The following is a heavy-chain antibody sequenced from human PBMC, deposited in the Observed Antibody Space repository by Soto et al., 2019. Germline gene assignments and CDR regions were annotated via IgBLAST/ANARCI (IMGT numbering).Heavy chain of an antibody. J-gene: IGHJ6*03. CDR3: ARERTFGENNHNYMDV. V-gene: IGHV3-33*01. CDR2: IWSDGSNQ. Sequence: QVQLVESGGGVVQPRGSLRLSCAASAFTFSRHGMHWVRQAPGKGLQRVGVIWSDGSNQRYAESVKGRFTISRDNSKNTLYMQMTSLRAEDTAVYYCARERTFGENNHNYMDVWGTGFTVTVSS. CDR1: AFTFSRHG. D-gene: IGHD3-10*01.